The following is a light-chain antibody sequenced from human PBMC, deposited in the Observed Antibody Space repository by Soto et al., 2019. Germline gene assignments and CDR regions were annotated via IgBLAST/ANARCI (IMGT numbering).Light chain of an antibody. CDR3: AVWDGSLNGVL. CDR2: SNN. CDR1: SSNIGSNT. Sequence: QSVLTQPPSASGTPGQRVTISCSGSSSNIGSNTVNWYQQLPGTAPKLLIYSNNQRPSGVPDRFSGSNSGTSASLAISGLQSEDEADYYCAVWDGSLNGVLFGGGTKLTVL. V-gene: IGLV1-44*01. J-gene: IGLJ2*01.